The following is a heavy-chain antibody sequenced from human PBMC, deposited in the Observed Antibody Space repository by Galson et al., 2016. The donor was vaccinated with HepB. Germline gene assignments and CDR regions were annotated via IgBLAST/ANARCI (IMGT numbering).Heavy chain of an antibody. J-gene: IGHJ4*02. CDR2: IYSGGST. CDR1: GFPFSGYY. D-gene: IGHD5-12*01. V-gene: IGHV3-66*01. Sequence: SLRLSCAVSGFPFSGYYMSWIRQAPGKGLEWVSLIYSGGSTSYADSVKGRFTISRDNSKNTLYLQMNNLRAEDTAVYYCATRRADISRGWGQGTLVTVSS. CDR3: ATRRADISRG.